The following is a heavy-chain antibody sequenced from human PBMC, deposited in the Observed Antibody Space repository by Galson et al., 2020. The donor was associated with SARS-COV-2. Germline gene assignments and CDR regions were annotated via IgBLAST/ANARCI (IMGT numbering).Heavy chain of an antibody. Sequence: GESLKISCKGSGYSFTSYWIGWVRQMPGTGLEWMGIIYPGDSDTRYSPSFQGQVTISADKSISTAYLQWSSLKASDTAMYYCASESSSGYSSFGGAFGIWGQGTRVAVSS. D-gene: IGHD3-22*01. CDR2: IYPGDSDT. J-gene: IGHJ3*02. V-gene: IGHV5-51*01. CDR3: ASESSSGYSSFGGAFGI. CDR1: GYSFTSYW.